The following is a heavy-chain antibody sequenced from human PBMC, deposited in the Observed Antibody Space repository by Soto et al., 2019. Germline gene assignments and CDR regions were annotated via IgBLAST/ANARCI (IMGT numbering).Heavy chain of an antibody. CDR3: ARDPTTVTPRLWYYGMDV. D-gene: IGHD4-17*01. Sequence: QVQLVQSGAEVKKPGSSVKVSCKASGCTFSSSAISWVRQAPGQGLEWMGGIIPIFGTANYAQKFQGRVTITADESTSTAYMELSSLRSEDTAVYYCARDPTTVTPRLWYYGMDVWGQGTTVTVSS. V-gene: IGHV1-69*12. J-gene: IGHJ6*02. CDR1: GCTFSSSA. CDR2: IIPIFGTA.